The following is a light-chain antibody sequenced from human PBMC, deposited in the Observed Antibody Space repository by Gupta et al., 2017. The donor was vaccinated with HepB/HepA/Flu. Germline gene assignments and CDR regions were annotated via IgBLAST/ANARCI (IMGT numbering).Light chain of an antibody. CDR1: QSVRTY. CDR3: QQRYSWPPT. Sequence: IVLTQSPAALSLSLGARATLPCRASQSVRTYLAWYQQKPGVAPRLLIYDISNRGTGLPATFSGRGSGADFTLTINSLEPEDFAVYYCQQRYSWPPTFGTGTTVEIK. V-gene: IGKV3-11*01. J-gene: IGKJ4*01. CDR2: DIS.